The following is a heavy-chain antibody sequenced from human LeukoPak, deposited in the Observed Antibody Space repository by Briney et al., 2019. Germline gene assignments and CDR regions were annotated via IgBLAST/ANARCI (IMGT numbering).Heavy chain of an antibody. V-gene: IGHV4-59*08. D-gene: IGHD5-18*01. Sequence: SETLSLTCTVSGGSISSYYWSWIRQPPGKGLEWIGYIYYSGSTNYNPSLKSRVTISVDTSKNQFSLKLSSVTAADTAVYYCASHGYSYGVNFDYWGQGTLVTVSS. CDR1: GGSISSYY. CDR2: IYYSGST. J-gene: IGHJ4*02. CDR3: ASHGYSYGVNFDY.